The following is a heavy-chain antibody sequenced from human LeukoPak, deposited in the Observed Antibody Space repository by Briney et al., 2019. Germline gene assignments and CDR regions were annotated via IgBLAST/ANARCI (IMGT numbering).Heavy chain of an antibody. D-gene: IGHD1-26*01. J-gene: IGHJ4*02. Sequence: ASVRVSCKASGYTFTGYDVNWVRQATGQGLEWMGWMNPNTGDTGYAQKFQGRVTMTRNSSIDTADMELSGLRSEVPAVYYCTRGSLSGSSRDYWGQGTLLTVFS. CDR2: MNPNTGDT. V-gene: IGHV1-8*01. CDR3: TRGSLSGSSRDY. CDR1: GYTFTGYD.